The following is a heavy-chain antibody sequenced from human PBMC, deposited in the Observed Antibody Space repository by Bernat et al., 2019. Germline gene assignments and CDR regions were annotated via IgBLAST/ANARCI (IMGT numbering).Heavy chain of an antibody. CDR1: GYTFINYI. J-gene: IGHJ4*02. CDR2: ISYDGSNS. V-gene: IGHV3-30-3*01. CDR3: VRDRSSSWYYFDY. Sequence: QVQLVESGGGVVQPGRSLRLSCAASGYTFINYIMHWVRQAPGKGLEWVALISYDGSNSYYADSVKGRFTISRDNSKNTLHLQMNSLRAEDTAVYYCVRDRSSSWYYFDYWGQGTLVTVSS. D-gene: IGHD6-13*01.